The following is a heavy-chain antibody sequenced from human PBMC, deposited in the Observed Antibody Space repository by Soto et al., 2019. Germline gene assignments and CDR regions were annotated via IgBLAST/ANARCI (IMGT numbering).Heavy chain of an antibody. CDR1: GFTVSSNY. CDR3: ARGGARGSSSYNRFDY. J-gene: IGHJ4*02. V-gene: IGHV3-53*05. CDR2: IYSGGST. Sequence: GGSLRLSCAASGFTVSSNYMSWVRQAPGKGLEWVSVIYSGGSTYYADSVKGRVTITADESTSTAYMELSSLRSEDTAVYYCARGGARGSSSYNRFDYWGQGTLVTVSS. D-gene: IGHD6-6*01.